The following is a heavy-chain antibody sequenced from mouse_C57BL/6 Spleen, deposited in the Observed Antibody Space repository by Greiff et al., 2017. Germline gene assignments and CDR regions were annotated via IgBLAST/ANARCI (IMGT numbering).Heavy chain of an antibody. Sequence: EVKLVESGGDLVKPGGSLKLSCAASGFTFSSYGMSWVRQTPDKRLEWVATISSGGSYTYYPDSVKGRFTISRDNAKNTLYLQMSSLKSEDTAMYYCARHSPLAWFAYWGQGTLVTVSA. CDR1: GFTFSSYG. V-gene: IGHV5-6*01. CDR3: ARHSPLAWFAY. CDR2: ISSGGSYT. J-gene: IGHJ3*01.